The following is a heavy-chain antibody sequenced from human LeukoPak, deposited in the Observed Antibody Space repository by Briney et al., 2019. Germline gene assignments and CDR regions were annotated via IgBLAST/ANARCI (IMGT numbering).Heavy chain of an antibody. CDR2: IFHNGNA. CDR3: ARQVPHYDYVWGSYHDAFDI. D-gene: IGHD3-16*02. Sequence: PSETLSLTCSVSGGSISTSNYYWVWIRQSPEKGLEWIGSIFHNGNAFYSPSLQSRVTISVDTSRNQFSLKLSSVTAADTAVYYCARQVPHYDYVWGSYHDAFDIWGQGTMVTVSS. V-gene: IGHV4-39*01. J-gene: IGHJ3*02. CDR1: GGSISTSNYY.